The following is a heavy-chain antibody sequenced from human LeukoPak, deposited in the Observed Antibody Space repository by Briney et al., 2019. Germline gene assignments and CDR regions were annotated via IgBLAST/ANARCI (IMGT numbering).Heavy chain of an antibody. CDR2: MNPNSGNT. Sequence: ASVKVSCKTSGYTFTNYDISWVRQASGQGLEWMGWMNPNSGNTGSVQKFQGRVTMTRDTSKGTAYMELSSLGSEDTAVYYCARGSCSTNSCYLDWGQGTLVIVSS. J-gene: IGHJ4*02. CDR3: ARGSCSTNSCYLD. D-gene: IGHD2-2*01. V-gene: IGHV1-8*01. CDR1: GYTFTNYD.